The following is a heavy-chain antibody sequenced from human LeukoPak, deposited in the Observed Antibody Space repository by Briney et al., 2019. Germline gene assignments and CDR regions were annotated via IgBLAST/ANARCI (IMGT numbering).Heavy chain of an antibody. J-gene: IGHJ6*02. D-gene: IGHD6-19*01. CDR2: VSGRGERT. V-gene: IGHV3-23*01. CDR3: ANQPGLYDSGWSWTYNFFGVDV. CDR1: GFSFNSYA. Sequence: PGGSLRLSCAASGFSFNSYAMSWVRQAPGNGLEWVSAVSGRGERTYYADFVQGRFSISRDNSKDTAYLQMNSLRAGDTAIYYCANQPGLYDSGWSWTYNFFGVDVWGQGTTVTVSS.